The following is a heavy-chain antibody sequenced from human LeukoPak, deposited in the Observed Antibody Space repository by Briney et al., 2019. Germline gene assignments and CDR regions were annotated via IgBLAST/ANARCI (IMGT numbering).Heavy chain of an antibody. J-gene: IGHJ4*02. CDR3: ARDIDNYGDYIPY. CDR1: GFTFSSYW. CDR2: IKQDGSEK. Sequence: PGGSLRLSCAASGFTFSSYWMSWVRQAPGKGLEWVANIKQDGSEKYYVDSVKGRFTISRDNAKNSLYLQMNSLRAEDTAVYYCARDIDNYGDYIPYWSQGTLVTVSS. V-gene: IGHV3-7*01. D-gene: IGHD4-17*01.